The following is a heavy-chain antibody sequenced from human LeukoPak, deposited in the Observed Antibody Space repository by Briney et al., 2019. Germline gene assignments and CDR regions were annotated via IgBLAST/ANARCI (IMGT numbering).Heavy chain of an antibody. CDR1: GGTFSSYA. V-gene: IGHV1-69*13. J-gene: IGHJ5*02. CDR2: IIPIFGTA. D-gene: IGHD3-22*01. CDR3: ARDQGPYYYDSSGSGFDP. Sequence: SVKVSCKASGGTFSSYAISWVRQAPGQGLEWMGGIIPIFGTANYAQKFQGRVTITADESTSTAYMELRGLRSDDTAVYYCARDQGPYYYDSSGSGFDPWGQGTLVTVSS.